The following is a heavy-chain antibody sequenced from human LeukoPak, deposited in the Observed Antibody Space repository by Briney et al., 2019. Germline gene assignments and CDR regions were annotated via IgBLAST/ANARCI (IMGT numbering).Heavy chain of an antibody. V-gene: IGHV4-34*01. Sequence: SETLSLTCAVYGGSFSGYYWSWIRQPPGKGLEWIGEINHSGSTNYNPSLKSRVTISVDTSKNQFSLMLTSVTAADTAVYYCARGYGSGSYNNFNQWGQGLLVAVSS. CDR3: ARGYGSGSYNNFNQ. J-gene: IGHJ4*02. CDR2: INHSGST. D-gene: IGHD3-10*01. CDR1: GGSFSGYY.